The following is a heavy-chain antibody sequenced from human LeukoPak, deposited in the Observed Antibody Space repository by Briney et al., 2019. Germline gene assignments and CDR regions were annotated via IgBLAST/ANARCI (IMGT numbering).Heavy chain of an antibody. V-gene: IGHV3-23*01. CDR2: ISGSGGST. CDR1: GLTFSSYT. Sequence: GGSLRLSCAASGLTFSSYTMSWVRQPPGKGLEWVSAISGSGGSTYYADSVKGRFTISRDNSKNTLYLQSNSPRAEDTAVYYCAKDTRPGWSDAFDIWGQGTMVTVSS. CDR3: AKDTRPGWSDAFDI. D-gene: IGHD2-15*01. J-gene: IGHJ3*02.